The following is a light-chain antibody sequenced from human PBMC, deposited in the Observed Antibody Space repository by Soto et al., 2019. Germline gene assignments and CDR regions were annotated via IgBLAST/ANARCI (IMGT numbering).Light chain of an antibody. J-gene: IGKJ1*01. CDR2: AAS. Sequence: DIPMTQSPSSLSASVGDRVTITCRASQGIRNHLGWYQQKPGKVPERLIYAASSLHTGVRARFSGSGSGTEFTITISSLQPEDLAIYYCLQHASSPWTFGQGTKVEIK. V-gene: IGKV1-17*01. CDR3: LQHASSPWT. CDR1: QGIRNH.